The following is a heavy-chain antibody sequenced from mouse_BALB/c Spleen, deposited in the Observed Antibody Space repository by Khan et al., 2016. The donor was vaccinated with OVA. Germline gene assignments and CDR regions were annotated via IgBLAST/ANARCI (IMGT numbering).Heavy chain of an antibody. J-gene: IGHJ3*01. CDR1: GFTFSTYG. CDR2: ISSGGSYT. V-gene: IGHV5-6*01. CDR3: ARLAYYYDSEGFAY. D-gene: IGHD1-1*01. Sequence: EVQLQESGGDLVKPEGSLKLSCAASGFTFSTYGMSWVRQTPDKRLEWVATISSGGSYTYYPDSVQGRFTISRDNDKNTLYLQMSSLKSEDTAMFYCARLAYYYDSEGFAYWGQGTLVTVSA.